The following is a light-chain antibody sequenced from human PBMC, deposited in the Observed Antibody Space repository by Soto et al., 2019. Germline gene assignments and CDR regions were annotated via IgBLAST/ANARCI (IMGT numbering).Light chain of an antibody. CDR2: DAS. Sequence: EMVMTQSPATLSVSPGERATLSCRASQSVSSNLAWYQQKPGQAPRLLIYDASARATGIPTRFSGSGSGTEFTLTISSLQSEDFAVYYCQHYNNWPPLYTFGQGTKLEIK. V-gene: IGKV3D-15*01. CDR1: QSVSSN. J-gene: IGKJ2*01. CDR3: QHYNNWPPLYT.